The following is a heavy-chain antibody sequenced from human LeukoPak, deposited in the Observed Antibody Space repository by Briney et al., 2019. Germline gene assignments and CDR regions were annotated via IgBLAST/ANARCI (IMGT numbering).Heavy chain of an antibody. J-gene: IGHJ4*02. CDR3: ARGQYGGYSHYYFDY. CDR1: GGSISSSSYY. D-gene: IGHD5-12*01. CDR2: IYYSGST. Sequence: PSETLSLTCTVSGGSISSSSYYRGWIRQPPGKGLEWIGSIYYSGSTYYNPSLKSRVTISVDTSKNQFSLKLSSVTAADTAVYYCARGQYGGYSHYYFDYWGQGTLVTVSS. V-gene: IGHV4-39*01.